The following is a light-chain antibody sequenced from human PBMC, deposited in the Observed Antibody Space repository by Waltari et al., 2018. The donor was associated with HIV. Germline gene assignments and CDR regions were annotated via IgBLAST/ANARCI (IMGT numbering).Light chain of an antibody. Sequence: ELVLTQSPGTLSLSPGERATLSCRASQSVSSSYFAWYQQKPGQAPRLLIYGASSRATGIPDRFSGSGSGTDFTLTISKLEPEDCAVYYCQQYGSSLRTFGQGTKVEIK. CDR1: QSVSSSY. CDR2: GAS. J-gene: IGKJ2*01. CDR3: QQYGSSLRT. V-gene: IGKV3-20*01.